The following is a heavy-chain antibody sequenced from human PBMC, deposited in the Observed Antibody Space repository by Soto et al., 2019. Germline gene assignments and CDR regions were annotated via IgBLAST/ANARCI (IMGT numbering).Heavy chain of an antibody. J-gene: IGHJ6*02. CDR1: GFIVSSKY. V-gene: IGHV3-53*02. CDR2: IYTGGST. Sequence: EVQMVETGGGLSQPGGSLRLSCAVSGFIVSSKYMTWVRQAPGKGLEWVSVIYTGGSTHYADSARGRFTISRDSSKNTVYLQMNSLRAEDAAVYYCTTYTGYGMDVSGQGTTVTVSS. D-gene: IGHD3-16*01. CDR3: TTYTGYGMDV.